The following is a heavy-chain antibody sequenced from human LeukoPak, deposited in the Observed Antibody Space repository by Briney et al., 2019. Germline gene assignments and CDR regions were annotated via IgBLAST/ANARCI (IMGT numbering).Heavy chain of an antibody. CDR1: GGSISSYY. CDR2: IYYSGST. V-gene: IGHV4-59*08. D-gene: IGHD3-10*01. Sequence: SETLSLTCTVSGGSISSYYWSWIRQPPGKGLEWIGYIYYSGSTYYNPSLKSRVTISVDTSKNQFSLKLSSVTAADTAVYYCASLQDYYGSGSTTVWGQGTLVTVSS. CDR3: ASLQDYYGSGSTTV. J-gene: IGHJ4*02.